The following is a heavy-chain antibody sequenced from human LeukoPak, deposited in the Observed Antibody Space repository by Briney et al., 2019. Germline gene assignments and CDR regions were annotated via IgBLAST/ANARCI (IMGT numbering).Heavy chain of an antibody. J-gene: IGHJ3*02. CDR3: ARDWWDAYSTIYDILTGLSVFDI. CDR2: INPSGGST. CDR1: GYTFTSYY. V-gene: IGHV1-46*01. D-gene: IGHD3-9*01. Sequence: GASVKVSCKASGYTFTSYYMHWVRQDPGQGLEWMGIINPSGGSTSYAQKFQGRVTMTTDTSTSTAYMELRSLRSDGTAVYYCARDWWDAYSTIYDILTGLSVFDIWGQGTMVTVSS.